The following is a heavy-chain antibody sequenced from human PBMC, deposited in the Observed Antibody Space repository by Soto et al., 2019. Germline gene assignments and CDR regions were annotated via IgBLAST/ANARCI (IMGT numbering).Heavy chain of an antibody. D-gene: IGHD3-16*01. V-gene: IGHV1-3*01. J-gene: IGHJ5*02. Sequence: ASVKVSCKASGYTFTNYAMHWVRQAPGQRLEWMGWINAGNGDTKYSQKFQGRVTITRDTSASTAYMELSSLRSEDTAVYYCARDMRVRHSDWYDPWGQGNQVTVSS. CDR3: ARDMRVRHSDWYDP. CDR1: GYTFTNYA. CDR2: INAGNGDT.